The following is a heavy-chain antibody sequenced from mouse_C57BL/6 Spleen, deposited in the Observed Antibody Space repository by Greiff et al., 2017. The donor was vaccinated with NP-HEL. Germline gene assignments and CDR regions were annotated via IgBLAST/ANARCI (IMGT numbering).Heavy chain of an antibody. D-gene: IGHD1-1*01. CDR2: IYPGDGDT. Sequence: QVQLKQSGPELVKPGASVKISCKASGYAFSSSWMNWVKQRPGKGLEWIGRIYPGDGDTNYNGKFKGKATLTADKSSSTAYMQLSSLTSEDSAVYFWARGDYGSDYAMDYWGQGTSVTVSS. CDR3: ARGDYGSDYAMDY. CDR1: GYAFSSSW. J-gene: IGHJ4*01. V-gene: IGHV1-82*01.